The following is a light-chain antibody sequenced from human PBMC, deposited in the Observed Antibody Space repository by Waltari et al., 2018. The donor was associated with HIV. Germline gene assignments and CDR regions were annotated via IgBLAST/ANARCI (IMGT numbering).Light chain of an antibody. Sequence: QSALTQPASVSGSPGQSITVPCTGTSSDVGGYNFVSWYQQHPGKAPTLIIFDVFKRPAGFSERFSGSRSGNTASLTVSGLQAEDEADYYCCSYAGSRTWVFGGGTALTVL. V-gene: IGLV2-23*02. CDR3: CSYAGSRTWV. CDR1: SSDVGGYNF. J-gene: IGLJ3*02. CDR2: DVF.